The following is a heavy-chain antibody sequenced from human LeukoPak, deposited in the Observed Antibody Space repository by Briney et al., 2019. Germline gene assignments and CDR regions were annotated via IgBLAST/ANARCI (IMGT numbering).Heavy chain of an antibody. Sequence: PGRSLRLSCTGSGFTFSSYGMHWVRQAPGKGLEWVTFISYDGSNGYYADSVKGRFAISRDNSKNTLYLQMNSLRTEDTAVYYCAKEGGIGLAAHFDYWGQGTLVTVSS. J-gene: IGHJ4*02. V-gene: IGHV3-30*18. CDR3: AKEGGIGLAAHFDY. D-gene: IGHD6-19*01. CDR1: GFTFSSYG. CDR2: ISYDGSNG.